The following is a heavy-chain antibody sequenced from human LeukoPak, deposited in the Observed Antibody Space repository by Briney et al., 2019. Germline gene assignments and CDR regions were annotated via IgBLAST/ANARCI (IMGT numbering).Heavy chain of an antibody. CDR1: GFTFDDYT. CDR3: AKAVAGQGYYYMDV. D-gene: IGHD6-19*01. Sequence: GGSLRLSCAASGFTFDDYTMHWVRQAPGKGLEGVSLISWDGGSTYYADSVKGRFTISRDNSKTSLYLQMNSLRTEDTALYYCAKAVAGQGYYYMDVWGKGTTVTVSS. V-gene: IGHV3-43*01. J-gene: IGHJ6*03. CDR2: ISWDGGST.